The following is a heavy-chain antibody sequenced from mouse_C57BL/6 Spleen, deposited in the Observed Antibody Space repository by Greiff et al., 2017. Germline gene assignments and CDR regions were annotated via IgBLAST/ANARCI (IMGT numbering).Heavy chain of an antibody. CDR3: ARNYYSNHYAMDY. D-gene: IGHD2-5*01. CDR2: IYPGVGDT. V-gene: IGHV1-82*01. Sequence: QVQLQQSGPELVKPGASVKISCKASGYAFSSSWMNWVKQRPGKGLEWIGRIYPGVGDTNYNGKFKGKATLTADKSSSTAYMKLSSLTSEDSAVYFCARNYYSNHYAMDYWGQGTSVTVAS. J-gene: IGHJ4*01. CDR1: GYAFSSSW.